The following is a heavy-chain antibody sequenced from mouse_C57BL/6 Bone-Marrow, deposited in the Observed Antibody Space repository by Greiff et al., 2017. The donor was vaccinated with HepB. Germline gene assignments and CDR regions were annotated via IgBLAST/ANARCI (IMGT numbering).Heavy chain of an antibody. CDR2: IYPRSGNT. V-gene: IGHV1-81*01. D-gene: IGHD1-1*01. Sequence: VQLQQSGAELARPGASVKLSCTASGYTFTSYGISWVKQRPGQGLEWIGAIYPRSGNTYYNEKFKGKATLTADKSSSTAYMELRSLTSEDSAVYFCASPSYYYGSSRFAYWGQGTLVTVSA. CDR3: ASPSYYYGSSRFAY. J-gene: IGHJ3*01. CDR1: GYTFTSYG.